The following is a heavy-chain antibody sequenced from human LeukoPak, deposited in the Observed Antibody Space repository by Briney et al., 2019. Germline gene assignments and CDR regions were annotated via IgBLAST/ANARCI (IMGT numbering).Heavy chain of an antibody. D-gene: IGHD6-6*01. CDR1: GGPISSHY. Sequence: NASETLSLTCSVSGGPISSHYWSWIRQPPGKELEWIGYIYYTGTTNYKPSLKSRVTISVDTSKNQFSLNLTSVTAADTAVYYCARAYSSSSGRPFDYWGQGTLVTVSS. J-gene: IGHJ4*02. V-gene: IGHV4-59*11. CDR3: ARAYSSSSGRPFDY. CDR2: IYYTGTT.